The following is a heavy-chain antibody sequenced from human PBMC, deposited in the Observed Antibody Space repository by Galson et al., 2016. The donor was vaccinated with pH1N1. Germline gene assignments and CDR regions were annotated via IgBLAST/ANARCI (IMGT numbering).Heavy chain of an antibody. J-gene: IGHJ4*02. CDR1: GYRFSTYW. Sequence: QSGAEVKKPGESLKISCSGAGYRFSTYWIGWVRQMPGQGLEWMAIIYPNTSDTKHNPSFEGQVTISADRSIRTAYLQWSSLKASDTAIYYCARGRRDSAYNWNLPLDYWGQGTLVTVSS. CDR3: ARGRRDSAYNWNLPLDY. V-gene: IGHV5-51*03. CDR2: IYPNTSDT. D-gene: IGHD1-20*01.